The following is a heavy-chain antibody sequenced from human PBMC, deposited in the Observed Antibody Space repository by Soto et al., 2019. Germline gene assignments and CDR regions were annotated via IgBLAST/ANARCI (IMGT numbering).Heavy chain of an antibody. V-gene: IGHV4-59*01. D-gene: IGHD5-18*01. J-gene: IGHJ4*02. CDR3: ARDLDTAMVHYFDY. CDR2: IYYSGST. Sequence: LSLTCTVSGGSISSYYWSWIRQPPGKGLEWIGYIYYSGSTNYNPSLKSRVTISVDTSKNQFSLKLSSVTAADTAVYYCARDLDTAMVHYFDYWGQGTLVTVSS. CDR1: GGSISSYY.